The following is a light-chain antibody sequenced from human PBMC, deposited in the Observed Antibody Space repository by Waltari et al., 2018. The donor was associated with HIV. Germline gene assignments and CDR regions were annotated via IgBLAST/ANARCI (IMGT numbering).Light chain of an antibody. CDR2: EVS. CDR1: SSDVGTYHY. Sequence: QSALTQPASVSGSPGQAITISCTGTSSDVGTYHYVSWYQQHPGKAPKLMIYEVSNRPSGVSNRFSGSKSGNTASLTISGLLAEDEADYYCTSYARGIIYVFGTGTKVTVL. CDR3: TSYARGIIYV. V-gene: IGLV2-14*01. J-gene: IGLJ1*01.